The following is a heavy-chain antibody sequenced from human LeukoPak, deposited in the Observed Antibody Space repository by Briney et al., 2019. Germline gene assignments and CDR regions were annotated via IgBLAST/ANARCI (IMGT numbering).Heavy chain of an antibody. J-gene: IGHJ4*02. D-gene: IGHD5-12*01. CDR2: IYYSGST. CDR1: GGSVSSGSYY. V-gene: IGHV4-61*01. CDR3: ARARGYSGYFDY. Sequence: SETPSLTCTVSGGSVSSGSYYWSWIRQPPGKGLERIGYIYYSGSTNYNPSLKSRVTISVDTSKNQFSLKLSSVTAADTAVYYCARARGYSGYFDYWGQGTLVTVSS.